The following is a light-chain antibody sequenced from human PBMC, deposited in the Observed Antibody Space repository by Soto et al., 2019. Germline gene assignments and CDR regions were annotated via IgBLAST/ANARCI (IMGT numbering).Light chain of an antibody. CDR2: TNS. CDR3: CSYAGSSTWV. V-gene: IGLV1-44*01. Sequence: QSVLTQPPSASGTPGQRVTISCSGGNSNIGRNPVNWYQKFPGTAPKLLISTNSQRPSWVPDRFSGSKSGNTASLTISGLQAEDEADYYCCSYAGSSTWVFGGGTKLTVL. J-gene: IGLJ3*02. CDR1: NSNIGRNP.